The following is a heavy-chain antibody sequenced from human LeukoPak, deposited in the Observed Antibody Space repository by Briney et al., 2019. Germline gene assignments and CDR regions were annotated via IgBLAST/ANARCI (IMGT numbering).Heavy chain of an antibody. V-gene: IGHV1-18*01. Sequence: ASVKVSCKASGYTFTSYGISWVPQAPGQGLEWMGWISAYNGNTNYAQKLQGRVTMTTDTSTSTAYMELRSLRSDDTAVYYCARVVYGSGSNLNWFDPWGQGTLVTVSS. D-gene: IGHD3-10*01. CDR2: ISAYNGNT. J-gene: IGHJ5*02. CDR3: ARVVYGSGSNLNWFDP. CDR1: GYTFTSYG.